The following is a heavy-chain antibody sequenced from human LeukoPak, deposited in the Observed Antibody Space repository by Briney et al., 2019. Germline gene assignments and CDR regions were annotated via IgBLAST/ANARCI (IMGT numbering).Heavy chain of an antibody. Sequence: SETLSLTCTVSDGSISTYYWSWIRQPAGKGLEWIGRIYTTGSTNYNPSLKSRVTMSVDTSKNQFSLRLSSVTAADTAVYYCARGGLPRENWFDPWGQGTLVTVSS. V-gene: IGHV4-4*07. CDR2: IYTTGST. CDR3: ARGGLPRENWFDP. CDR1: DGSISTYY. D-gene: IGHD1-26*01. J-gene: IGHJ5*02.